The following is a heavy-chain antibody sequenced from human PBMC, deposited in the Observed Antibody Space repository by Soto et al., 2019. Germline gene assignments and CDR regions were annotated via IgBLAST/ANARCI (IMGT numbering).Heavy chain of an antibody. V-gene: IGHV3-23*01. D-gene: IGHD6-13*01. J-gene: IGHJ4*02. CDR2: ISGSGGST. CDR1: GFTFSSYA. CDR3: AKGSIAAAGTGNSLDY. Sequence: EVQLLESGGGLVQPGGSLRLSCAASGFTFSSYAMSWVRQAPGKGLEWVSAISGSGGSTYYADSVKGRFTISRDNSKNTLYLQMNSLRAEDTAVYYCAKGSIAAAGTGNSLDYWGQGTLVTVSS.